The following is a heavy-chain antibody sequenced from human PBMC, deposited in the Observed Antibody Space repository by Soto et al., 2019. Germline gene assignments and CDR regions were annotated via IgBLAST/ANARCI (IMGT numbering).Heavy chain of an antibody. J-gene: IGHJ4*02. CDR1: GFTFSSYS. CDR2: ISSSSSYI. CDR3: AREGFGVVAFDY. D-gene: IGHD2-15*01. Sequence: EVQLVESGGGLVKPGGSLRLSCGASGFTFSSYSMNWVRQAPGKGLEWVSSISSSSSYIYYADSVKGRFTISRDNAKNYLFLQMNSLGAEDTAVYYCAREGFGVVAFDYWGQGTLVTVSS. V-gene: IGHV3-21*01.